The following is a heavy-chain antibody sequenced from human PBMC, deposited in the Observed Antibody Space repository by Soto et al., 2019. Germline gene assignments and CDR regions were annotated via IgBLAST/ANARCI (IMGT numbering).Heavy chain of an antibody. J-gene: IGHJ6*02. CDR3: AXGNDPTQNFYYYYGMDV. V-gene: IGHV5-10-1*01. CDR2: IDPSDSYT. CDR1: GYSFTIHW. D-gene: IGHD1-1*01. Sequence: GESLKISCKGSGYSFTIHWISWVRQMPGKGLEWMGRIDPSDSYTNYSPSFQGHVTISADKSISTAYLQWSSLKASDTAMYYCAXGNDPTQNFYYYYGMDVWGQGTTVTVSS.